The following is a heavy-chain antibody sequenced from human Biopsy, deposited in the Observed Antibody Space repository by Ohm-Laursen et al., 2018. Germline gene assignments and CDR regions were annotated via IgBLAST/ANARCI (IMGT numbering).Heavy chain of an antibody. V-gene: IGHV1-69*13. CDR3: ARDALGGGSYRFFY. CDR1: GGTFTNYA. CDR2: INPIFGTA. J-gene: IGHJ4*02. D-gene: IGHD1-26*01. Sequence: AASVKVSCKASGGTFTNYAISWVRQAPGQGLEWMGGINPIFGTANYAQKFQGRVTITADESTSTAYMELSSLRSDDTAVYYCARDALGGGSYRFFYWGQGSLVTVSS.